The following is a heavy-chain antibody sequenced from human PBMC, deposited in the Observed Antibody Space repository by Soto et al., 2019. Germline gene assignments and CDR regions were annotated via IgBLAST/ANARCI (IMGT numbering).Heavy chain of an antibody. CDR1: GGSISSGGYY. D-gene: IGHD6-13*01. J-gene: IGHJ5*02. Sequence: PSETLSLTCTVSGGSISSGGYYWSWIRQHPGKGLEWIGYIYYSGSTYYNPSLKSRVTISVDTSKNQFSLKLSSVTAADTAVYYGGRKAAAGTRWFAPWGQGTLVTVPS. V-gene: IGHV4-31*03. CDR2: IYYSGST. CDR3: GRKAAAGTRWFAP.